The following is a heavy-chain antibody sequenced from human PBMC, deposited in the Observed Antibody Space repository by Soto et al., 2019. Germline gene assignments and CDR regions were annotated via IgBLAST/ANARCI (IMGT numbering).Heavy chain of an antibody. CDR3: ARQASRLPPRHYDSSGYPDY. D-gene: IGHD3-22*01. J-gene: IGHJ4*02. CDR1: GYSFTSYW. V-gene: IGHV5-51*01. CDR2: IYPGNSDT. Sequence: GESLKISCKGSGYSFTSYWIGWVRQMPGKGLEWMGIIYPGNSDTRYSPSFQGQVTISADKSISTANLQWSSLKASDTAMYYCARQASRLPPRHYDSSGYPDYWGQGTLVTVSS.